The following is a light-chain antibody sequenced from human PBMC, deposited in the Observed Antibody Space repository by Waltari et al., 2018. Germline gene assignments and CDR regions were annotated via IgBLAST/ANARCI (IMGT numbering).Light chain of an antibody. J-gene: IGKJ3*01. V-gene: IGKV3D-15*01. CDR2: GAS. CDR3: LERSNWPLT. CDR1: QSVSST. Sequence: EIVMTQFPATLSLSPGERATLSCRASQSVSSTLAWYQQKPGQAPRPLIHGASSRATGIPYRFSGSGCGTDFILTSSSLEPEDVGVYYWLERSNWPLTFGPGAKLDIK.